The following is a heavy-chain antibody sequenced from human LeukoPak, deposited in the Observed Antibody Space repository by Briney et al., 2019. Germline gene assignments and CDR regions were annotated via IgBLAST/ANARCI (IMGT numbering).Heavy chain of an antibody. CDR3: ASSLAAAGTFDP. V-gene: IGHV4-59*01. Sequence: SETLSLTCTVSGGSISSYYWSWIRQPPGKELKWIGYIYYSGSTNYNPSLKSRVTISVDTSKNQFSLKLSSVTAADTAVYYCASSLAAAGTFDPWGQGTLVTVSS. D-gene: IGHD6-13*01. CDR2: IYYSGST. J-gene: IGHJ5*02. CDR1: GGSISSYY.